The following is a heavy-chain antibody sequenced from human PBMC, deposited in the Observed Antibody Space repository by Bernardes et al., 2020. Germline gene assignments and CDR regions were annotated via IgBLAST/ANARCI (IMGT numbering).Heavy chain of an antibody. D-gene: IGHD3-10*01. CDR1: GFMFDDYT. CDR3: GKCGDYGSGCFPDS. CDR2: ITWDGSST. V-gene: IGHV3-43*01. J-gene: IGHJ4*02. Sequence: GGSLRLSCAASGFMFDDYTMHWVRQPPGKGLEWVSLITWDGSSTFYADSVKGRFTISRDNSKNSLYLQMNSLTTEDSALYYCGKCGDYGSGCFPDSWGQGTLVTVSS.